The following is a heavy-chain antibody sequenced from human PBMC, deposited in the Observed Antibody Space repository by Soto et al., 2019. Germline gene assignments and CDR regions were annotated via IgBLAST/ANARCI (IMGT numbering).Heavy chain of an antibody. CDR3: ASGGADHYYYYYMDV. J-gene: IGHJ6*03. CDR2: INSDGSST. D-gene: IGHD1-26*01. CDR1: GFTFSSYW. Sequence: GGSLRLSCAASGFTFSSYWMHWVRQAPGKGLVWVSRINSDGSSTSYADSVKGRFTISRDNAKNTLYLQMNSLRAEDTAVYYCASGGADHYYYYYMDVWGKGTTVTVSS. V-gene: IGHV3-74*01.